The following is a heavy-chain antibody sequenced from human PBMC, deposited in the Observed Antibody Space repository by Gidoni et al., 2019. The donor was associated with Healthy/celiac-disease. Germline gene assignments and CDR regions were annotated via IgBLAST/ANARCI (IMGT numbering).Heavy chain of an antibody. J-gene: IGHJ5*02. Sequence: EVQLLESGGGLVQPGGSLRLSCAASGFPFSSYAMSWVRQAPGKGLEWDSDISGRGGRTYYADSVKGRFTISRDNSKNTLYLQMNSLRAEDTAVYYCAKEMVRGVSPDPWGQGTLVTVSS. V-gene: IGHV3-23*01. D-gene: IGHD3-10*01. CDR1: GFPFSSYA. CDR3: AKEMVRGVSPDP. CDR2: ISGRGGRT.